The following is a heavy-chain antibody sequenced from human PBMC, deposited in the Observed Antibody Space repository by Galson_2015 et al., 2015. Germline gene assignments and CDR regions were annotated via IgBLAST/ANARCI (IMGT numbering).Heavy chain of an antibody. J-gene: IGHJ3*01. CDR3: ARDPNGDYFGAFDF. Sequence: SLRLSCAASRFTFSGYAMRWVRQAPGKGLEWMSSIGSSGAYTLYADSVKGRFTISRDNPKNTLFLQMNSLRAEDTALYYCARDPNGDYFGAFDFWGQGTMVTVSS. V-gene: IGHV3-23*01. CDR2: IGSSGAYT. CDR1: RFTFSGYA. D-gene: IGHD4-17*01.